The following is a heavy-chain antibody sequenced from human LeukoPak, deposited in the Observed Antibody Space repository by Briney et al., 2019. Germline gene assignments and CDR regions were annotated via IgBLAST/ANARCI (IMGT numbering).Heavy chain of an antibody. CDR2: IIPIFGTA. CDR3: ARDPSVLTVTMDPYWYFDL. D-gene: IGHD4-17*01. Sequence: ASVKVSCKASGGTFSSYAISWVRQAPGQGLEWMGGIIPIFGTANYAQKFQGRVTITRDTSVSTAYMELSSLRSEDTAVYYCARDPSVLTVTMDPYWYFDLWGRGTLVTVSS. CDR1: GGTFSSYA. J-gene: IGHJ2*01. V-gene: IGHV1-69*05.